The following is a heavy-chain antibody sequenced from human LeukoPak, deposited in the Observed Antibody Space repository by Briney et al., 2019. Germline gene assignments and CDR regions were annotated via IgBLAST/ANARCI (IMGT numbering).Heavy chain of an antibody. CDR2: ISSSSSYI. V-gene: IGHV3-21*01. J-gene: IGHJ3*02. Sequence: GGSLRLSCAASGFTFSSYSMNWVRQAPGKGLEWVSSISSSSSYIYYADSVKGRFTISRDNAKNSLYLQMNSLRAEDTAVYYCAREVPGEMATSDAFDIWGQGIMVTVSS. CDR3: AREVPGEMATSDAFDI. D-gene: IGHD5-24*01. CDR1: GFTFSSYS.